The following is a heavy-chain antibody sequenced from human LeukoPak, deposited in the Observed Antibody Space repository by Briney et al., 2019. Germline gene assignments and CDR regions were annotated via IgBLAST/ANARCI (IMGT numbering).Heavy chain of an antibody. J-gene: IGHJ4*02. CDR3: AREGRMEVNGYSYGYRALGY. D-gene: IGHD5-18*01. CDR1: GFTFTSHW. V-gene: IGHV3-7*01. Sequence: PGGSLRLSCVASGFTFTSHWMSWVRQAPGKGLEWVANINQDGSEKYYVDSVKGRFTISRDNAKISLYLQVKSLRAEDTAVYYCAREGRMEVNGYSYGYRALGYWGQGTLVTVSS. CDR2: INQDGSEK.